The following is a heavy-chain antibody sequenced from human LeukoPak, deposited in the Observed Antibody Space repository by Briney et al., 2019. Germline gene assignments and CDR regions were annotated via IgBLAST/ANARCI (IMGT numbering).Heavy chain of an antibody. Sequence: GTSVKVSCKASAYTFTGYYMHWVRQAPGQGLEWMGWINPNSGGTNYAQKFQGRVTMTRDTSISTAYMELSRLRSDDTAVYYCARMRHIVVVTAIPFTAFDIWGQGTMVTVSS. CDR2: INPNSGGT. J-gene: IGHJ3*02. D-gene: IGHD2-21*02. CDR3: ARMRHIVVVTAIPFTAFDI. CDR1: AYTFTGYY. V-gene: IGHV1-2*02.